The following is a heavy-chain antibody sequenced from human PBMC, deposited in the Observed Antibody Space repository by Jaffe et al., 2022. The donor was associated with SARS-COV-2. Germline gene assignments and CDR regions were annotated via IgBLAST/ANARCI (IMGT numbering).Heavy chain of an antibody. Sequence: EVQLVESGGGLVQPGGSLRLSCAASGFTFSSYWMHWVRQAPGKGLVWVSRINSDGSSTSYADSVKGRFTISRDNAKNTLYLQMNSLRAEDTAVYYCARGGASRFGVVIQHYYYGMDVWGQGTTVTVSS. D-gene: IGHD3-3*01. J-gene: IGHJ6*02. V-gene: IGHV3-74*01. CDR2: INSDGSST. CDR3: ARGGASRFGVVIQHYYYGMDV. CDR1: GFTFSSYW.